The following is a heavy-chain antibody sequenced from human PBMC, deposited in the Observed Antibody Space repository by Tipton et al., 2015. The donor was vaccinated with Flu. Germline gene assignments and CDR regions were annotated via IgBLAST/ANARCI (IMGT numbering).Heavy chain of an antibody. Sequence: QSGPEVKTPGSSVKVSCKASGGTFDTYSITWVRQAPGQGLEWMGGISPMFGTANYAQKFQGRVTINADESTSTAYMELSSLRSEDTAVYYCARGGGPYCSSTSCYETDYWGQGTLVTVSS. CDR1: GGTFDTYS. D-gene: IGHD2-2*01. V-gene: IGHV1-69*01. CDR2: ISPMFGTA. J-gene: IGHJ4*02. CDR3: ARGGGPYCSSTSCYETDY.